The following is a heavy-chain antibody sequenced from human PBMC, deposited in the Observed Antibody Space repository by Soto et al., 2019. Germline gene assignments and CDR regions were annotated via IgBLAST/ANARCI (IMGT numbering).Heavy chain of an antibody. CDR2: INAGNGNT. V-gene: IGHV1-3*01. CDR1: GYTFTSYA. J-gene: IGHJ4*02. D-gene: IGHD2-21*02. Sequence: ASVKVSCKASGYTFTSYAMHWVRQAPGQRLEWMGWINAGNGNTKYSQKFQGRVTITSDTSASTAYMELSSLRSEDTAVYYCARSIVVVTALDYWGQGTLVTVPS. CDR3: ARSIVVVTALDY.